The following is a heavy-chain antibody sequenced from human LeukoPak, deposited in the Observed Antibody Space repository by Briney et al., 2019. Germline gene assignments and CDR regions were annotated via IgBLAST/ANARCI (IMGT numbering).Heavy chain of an antibody. V-gene: IGHV1-18*01. CDR1: GYTFTIYG. CDR2: ISAYNGNT. D-gene: IGHD5-18*01. Sequence: ASVKVCCKASGYTFTIYGISWVRQAPGQGLEWMGGISAYNGNTNYAQKLQGRVTMPTDTSTSTAYMELRSLRSDDTAVYYCASDLSRYSYGYPSWFDPWGQGTLVTVPS. J-gene: IGHJ5*02. CDR3: ASDLSRYSYGYPSWFDP.